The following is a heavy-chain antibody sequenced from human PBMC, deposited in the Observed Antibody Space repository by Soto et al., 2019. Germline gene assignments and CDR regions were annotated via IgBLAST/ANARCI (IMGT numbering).Heavy chain of an antibody. CDR1: GFSFGSFG. CDR2: ISRDGSNS. V-gene: IGHV3-30*03. CDR3: ASGSLSFDFDS. J-gene: IGHJ4*02. Sequence: QIQLVESGGGVVQPGGSLRLSCSASGFSFGSFGMHWVPQAPGEGLAWVAFISRDGSNSFYGDSLKGRFTLSRDNSRNTVYLQMSNTRDEDSALYYCASGSLSFDFDSWGQGSLVIGSS. D-gene: IGHD6-19*01.